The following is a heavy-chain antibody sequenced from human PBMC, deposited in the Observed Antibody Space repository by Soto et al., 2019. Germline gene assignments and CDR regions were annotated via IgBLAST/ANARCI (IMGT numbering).Heavy chain of an antibody. CDR3: ARAQNLEMATP. J-gene: IGHJ4*02. D-gene: IGHD5-12*01. V-gene: IGHV1-3*01. CDR1: GYTFTGYA. CDR2: INAGNGNT. Sequence: QVQLVQSGAEVKKPGASVKVSCKASGYTFTGYAILWMRQAPGQRLEWMGWINAGNGNTKYSQKFQGRVTITRDTSASTAYMELSSLRSEDTAVYYCARAQNLEMATPWGQGTLDTVSS.